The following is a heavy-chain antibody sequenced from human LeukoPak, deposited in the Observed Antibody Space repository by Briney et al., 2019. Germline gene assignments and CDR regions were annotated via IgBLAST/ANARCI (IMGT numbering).Heavy chain of an antibody. V-gene: IGHV3-23*01. CDR3: AKDSTVTTGFKFDP. CDR2: ISGSGGSP. D-gene: IGHD4-17*01. Sequence: GGSLRLSCAASGFTFSSYAMNWVRQAPGKGLEWFSAISGSGGSPYYADPVKGRFTISRDNSKNTLYLQMNSLRAEDTAVYYCAKDSTVTTGFKFDPWGQGTLATVSS. CDR1: GFTFSSYA. J-gene: IGHJ5*02.